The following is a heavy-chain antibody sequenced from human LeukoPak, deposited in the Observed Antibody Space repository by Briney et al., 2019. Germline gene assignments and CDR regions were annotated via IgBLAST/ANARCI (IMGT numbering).Heavy chain of an antibody. D-gene: IGHD4-11*01. CDR1: GFTFGSCW. CDR3: ARGSSNYVTYDY. J-gene: IGHJ4*02. CDR2: INQDGSQK. V-gene: IGHV3-7*01. Sequence: GGSLRLSCAASGFTFGSCWMNWVRQTPGKGLEWVANINQDGSQKFYVDSVKGRFTISRDNSKNTLYLQMNSLRAEDTAVYYCARGSSNYVTYDYWGQGTLVTVSS.